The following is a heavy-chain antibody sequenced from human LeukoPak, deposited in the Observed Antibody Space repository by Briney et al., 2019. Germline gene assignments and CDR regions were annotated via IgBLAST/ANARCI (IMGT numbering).Heavy chain of an antibody. CDR2: IIPILGIA. Sequence: PWASVKVSCKASGGTFSSYTISWVRQAPGQGLEWMGRIIPILGIANYAQKFQGRVTITTDESTSTAYMELSSLRSEDTAVYYCARDLAAVAGTGYYYYMDVWGKGTTVTVSS. CDR1: GGTFSSYT. V-gene: IGHV1-69*16. J-gene: IGHJ6*03. CDR3: ARDLAAVAGTGYYYYMDV. D-gene: IGHD6-19*01.